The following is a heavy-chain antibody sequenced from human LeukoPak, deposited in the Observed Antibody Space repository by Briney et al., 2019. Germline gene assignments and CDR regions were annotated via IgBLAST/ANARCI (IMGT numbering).Heavy chain of an antibody. CDR1: GYTFTGYY. J-gene: IGHJ6*03. CDR2: MNPNSGNT. D-gene: IGHD3-22*01. V-gene: IGHV1-8*03. Sequence: ASVKVSCKASGYTFTGYYMHWVRQAPGQGLEWMGWMNPNSGNTGYAQKFQGRVTITRNTSISTAYMELSSLRSEDTAVYYCARAAGPNYYDSSGYPSPRYYYYMDVWGKGTTVTVSS. CDR3: ARAAGPNYYDSSGYPSPRYYYYMDV.